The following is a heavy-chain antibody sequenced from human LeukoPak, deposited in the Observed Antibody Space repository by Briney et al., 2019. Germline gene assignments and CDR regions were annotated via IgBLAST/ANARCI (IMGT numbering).Heavy chain of an antibody. Sequence: SENLSLTCTVSGGSISSSSYYWGWIRQPPGKGLEWIGRIYYSGSTYYNPSLKSRVTISVDTSKTQFSLKLSSVTAADTAVYYCARGGGLIDYWGQGTLVTVSS. CDR1: GGSISSSSYY. J-gene: IGHJ4*02. V-gene: IGHV4-39*07. CDR3: ARGGGLIDY. CDR2: IYYSGST. D-gene: IGHD2-15*01.